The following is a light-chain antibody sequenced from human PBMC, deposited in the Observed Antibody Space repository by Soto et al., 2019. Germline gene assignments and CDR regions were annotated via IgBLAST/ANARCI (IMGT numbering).Light chain of an antibody. CDR2: EVS. CDR1: SSDVGSYNL. Sequence: QSVLTQPASVSGSPGQSTTFSCTGTSSDVGSYNLVSWYQQHPGKAPKLIIYEVSKRPSGVSNRFSGSKSGNTASLTISGLTAEDEADYQCRSYAGDNIVYACGSSTKGNVL. J-gene: IGLJ1*01. CDR3: RSYAGDNIVYA. V-gene: IGLV2-23*02.